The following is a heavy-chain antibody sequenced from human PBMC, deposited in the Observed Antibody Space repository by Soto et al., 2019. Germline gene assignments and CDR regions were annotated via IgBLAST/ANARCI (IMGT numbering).Heavy chain of an antibody. V-gene: IGHV3-23*01. D-gene: IGHD2-21*01. J-gene: IGHJ2*01. CDR2: ISGGGDAT. Sequence: EVQLLESGGDSVQPGGSVRLSCAGSGFTFINDAMNWVRQAPGKGLEWVSTISGGGDATFFADSVRGRFTFSRDNSKKTVTLKMNSLGVDDTAVYYCARKVVGSTSRPDYWYFDLWGRGTLVTVSS. CDR1: GFTFINDA. CDR3: ARKVVGSTSRPDYWYFDL.